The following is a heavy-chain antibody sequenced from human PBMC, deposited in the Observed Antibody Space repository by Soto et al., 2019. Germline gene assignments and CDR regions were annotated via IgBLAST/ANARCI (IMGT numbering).Heavy chain of an antibody. D-gene: IGHD5-18*01. CDR3: ARDGRTWGYSYYGMDV. Sequence: GGSLRLSCAASGFTFSSYAMHWVRQAPGKGLEWVAVISYDGSNKYYADSVKGRFTISRDNSKNTLYLQMNSLRAEDTAVYYCARDGRTWGYSYYGMDVWGQGTTVTVSS. CDR1: GFTFSSYA. CDR2: ISYDGSNK. V-gene: IGHV3-30-3*01. J-gene: IGHJ6*02.